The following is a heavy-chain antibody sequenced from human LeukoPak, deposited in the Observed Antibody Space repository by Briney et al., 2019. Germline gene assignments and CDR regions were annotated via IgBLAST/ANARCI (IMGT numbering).Heavy chain of an antibody. D-gene: IGHD2-15*01. Sequence: SVKVSCKASGGTFSSYAISWVRQAPGQGLEWMGGIIPIFGTANYAQKFQGRVTITTDESTSTAYMELSSLRPEDTAVYYCARVLRSGGKVAATIGLENWGQGTLVTVSS. CDR2: IIPIFGTA. V-gene: IGHV1-69*05. CDR3: ARVLRSGGKVAATIGLEN. J-gene: IGHJ4*02. CDR1: GGTFSSYA.